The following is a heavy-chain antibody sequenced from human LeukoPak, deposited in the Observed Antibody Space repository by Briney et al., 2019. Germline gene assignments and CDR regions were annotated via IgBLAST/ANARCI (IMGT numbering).Heavy chain of an antibody. Sequence: KTGGSLRLSCAASGFTFSDYYMSWIRQAPGKGLAWVSYITSSGSTIYYADSMKGRFTISRDNAKHSLFLQLDSLRAEDTAVYYCARIGRPAAFDIWGQGTLVIVSS. CDR3: ARIGRPAAFDI. CDR2: ITSSGSTI. CDR1: GFTFSDYY. J-gene: IGHJ3*02. D-gene: IGHD6-6*01. V-gene: IGHV3-11*01.